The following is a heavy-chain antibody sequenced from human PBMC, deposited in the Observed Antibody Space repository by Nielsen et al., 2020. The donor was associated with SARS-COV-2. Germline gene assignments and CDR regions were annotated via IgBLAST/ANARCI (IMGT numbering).Heavy chain of an antibody. V-gene: IGHV4-61*02. CDR3: ARVPQWYFDL. CDR2: FYPSGSI. Sequence: SETLSLTCTVSGGSISSSSYYWGWIRQPAGKGLEWIGRFYPSGSITYNPSLQSRVTMSVDTSKNQFSLNLRSVTAADTAVYYCARVPQWYFDLWGRGTLVTVSS. J-gene: IGHJ2*01. CDR1: GGSISSSSYY.